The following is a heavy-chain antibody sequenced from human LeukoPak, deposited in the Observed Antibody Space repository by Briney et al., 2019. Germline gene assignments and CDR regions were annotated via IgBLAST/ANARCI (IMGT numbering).Heavy chain of an antibody. CDR3: ARDGVVPAAVLAANWFDP. Sequence: ASVKVSCKASGYTFTSYYMHWVRQAPGQGLEWMGIINPSGGTTNYAQKFQGRVTMTRDTSTSTVYMELSSLRSEDTAVYYCARDGVVPAAVLAANWFDPWGQGTLVTVSS. V-gene: IGHV1-46*03. CDR1: GYTFTSYY. D-gene: IGHD2-2*02. J-gene: IGHJ5*02. CDR2: INPSGGTT.